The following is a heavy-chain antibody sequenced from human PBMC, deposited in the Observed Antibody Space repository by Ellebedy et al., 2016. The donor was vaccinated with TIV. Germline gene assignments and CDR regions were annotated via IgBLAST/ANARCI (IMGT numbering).Heavy chain of an antibody. CDR2: INPNSGGT. Sequence: ASVKVSCKASGYTFTGYYMHWVRQAPGQGLEWMGWINPNSGGTNYAQKFQGWVTMTRDTSISTAYMELSRLRSDDTAVYYCARGPGVRGVKLGYYGMDVWGQGTTVTVSS. CDR3: ARGPGVRGVKLGYYGMDV. D-gene: IGHD3-10*01. V-gene: IGHV1-2*04. J-gene: IGHJ6*02. CDR1: GYTFTGYY.